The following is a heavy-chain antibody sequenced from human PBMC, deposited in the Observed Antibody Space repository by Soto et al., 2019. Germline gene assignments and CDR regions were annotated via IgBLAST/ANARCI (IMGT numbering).Heavy chain of an antibody. CDR2: IIPIFGTA. CDR3: AGQGIAAAGGDDYFDY. Sequence: QVQLVQSGAEVKKPGSSVKVSCKASGGTFSSYAISWVRQAPGQGLEWMGGIIPIFGTANYAQKFQGRVTITTAEFTAXAYMELSSLRSEDTAVYYCAGQGIAAAGGDDYFDYWGQGTLVTVSS. V-gene: IGHV1-69*05. D-gene: IGHD6-13*01. J-gene: IGHJ4*02. CDR1: GGTFSSYA.